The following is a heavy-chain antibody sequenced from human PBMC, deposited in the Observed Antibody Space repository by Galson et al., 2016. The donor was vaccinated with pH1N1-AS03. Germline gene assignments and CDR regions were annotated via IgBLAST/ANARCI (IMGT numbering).Heavy chain of an antibody. Sequence: KASGVTFGNSAVIWVRQAPGQDFEWMGGLIPIFGTTDYAQKFRGRVTITTDTSVITAYMELRSLTSDDTAVYYCARGRHYYDSSHYYLGAFNMWGQGTMVIVAS. D-gene: IGHD3-22*01. CDR2: LIPIFGTT. J-gene: IGHJ3*02. V-gene: IGHV1-69*05. CDR1: GVTFGNSA. CDR3: ARGRHYYDSSHYYLGAFNM.